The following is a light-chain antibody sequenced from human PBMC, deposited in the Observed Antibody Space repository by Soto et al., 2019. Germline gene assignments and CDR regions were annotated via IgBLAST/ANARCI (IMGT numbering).Light chain of an antibody. CDR3: KQSYSSHPT. J-gene: IGKJ1*01. CDR2: AAS. CDR1: QSISNH. Sequence: DIHMTQSPSSLSASVEDRVISTCRASQSISNHLNWYQQKTGKAHKLLIFAASSLQSGVPSRLSGSRSGPDFTLTISSLQPEDFATYYCKQSYSSHPTFGQGSTGDIK. V-gene: IGKV1-39*01.